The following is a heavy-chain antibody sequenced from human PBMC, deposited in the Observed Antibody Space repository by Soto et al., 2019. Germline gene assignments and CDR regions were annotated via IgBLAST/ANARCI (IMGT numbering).Heavy chain of an antibody. Sequence: PSETLSLTCTVFGGSVNSGDYYWSWIRQSPGKGLEWIGSIFYSGTTDYNPSLQGRITISIATSKNQFSLRLTSVTAADTALYYCARDWVHERWFDPWGQGTLVTVSS. V-gene: IGHV4-30-4*01. CDR2: IFYSGTT. CDR3: ARDWVHERWFDP. D-gene: IGHD1-1*01. CDR1: GGSVNSGDYY. J-gene: IGHJ5*02.